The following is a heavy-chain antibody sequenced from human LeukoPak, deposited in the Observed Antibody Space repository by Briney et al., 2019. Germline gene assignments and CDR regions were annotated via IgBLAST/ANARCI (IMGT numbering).Heavy chain of an antibody. D-gene: IGHD6-19*01. Sequence: SQTLSLTCAISGDSVSSNSAAWNWIRQSPSRGLEWLGRTYYRSKWYNDYAESVKSRISINPDTSKNQFSLQLNSETPEDTAVYYCARVALEAGFNWFDPWGQGTLVTVSS. CDR2: TYYRSKWYN. CDR1: GDSVSSNSAA. V-gene: IGHV6-1*01. J-gene: IGHJ5*02. CDR3: ARVALEAGFNWFDP.